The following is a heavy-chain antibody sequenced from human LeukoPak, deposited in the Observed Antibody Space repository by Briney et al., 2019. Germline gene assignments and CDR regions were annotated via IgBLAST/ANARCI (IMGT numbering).Heavy chain of an antibody. D-gene: IGHD1-26*01. CDR1: GFTFSDYY. J-gene: IGHJ5*02. V-gene: IGHV3-11*01. CDR3: ARRRSHWEGNWFDP. Sequence: PGGSLRLSCAASGFTFSDYYMSWIRQAPGKGLEWVSYISSSGSTIYYADSVKGRFTISRDNAKNSLYLQMNSLRADDTAVYYCARRRSHWEGNWFDPWGQGTLVTVSS. CDR2: ISSSGSTI.